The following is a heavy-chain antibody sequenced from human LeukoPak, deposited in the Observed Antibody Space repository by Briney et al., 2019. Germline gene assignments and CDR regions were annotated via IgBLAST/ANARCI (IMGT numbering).Heavy chain of an antibody. D-gene: IGHD6-19*01. CDR1: GVSISRFY. CDR2: IYNGVPT. Sequence: SETLSLTCTTSGVSISRFYWSWVRQPPGRGLQWIANIYNGVPTFFNPSLKSRATISVDTSKGQFSLQLASVTAADTAVYYCVQTTGWPGFDYWGQGILVTVSS. V-gene: IGHV4-4*09. CDR3: VQTTGWPGFDY. J-gene: IGHJ4*02.